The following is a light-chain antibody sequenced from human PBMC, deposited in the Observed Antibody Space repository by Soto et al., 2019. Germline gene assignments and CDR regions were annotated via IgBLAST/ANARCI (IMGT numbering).Light chain of an antibody. CDR2: GVS. J-gene: IGKJ1*01. V-gene: IGKV3-20*01. CDR1: QTVSSTY. Sequence: EIVLTQSPGTLSLSPGERATVSCRASQTVSSTYLAWYQQKSGQAPRLLIYGVSTRATGVPDRFSGSGSGPDFTLTVSRLEPEDFAVYYCQQYDRSPPTFGQGTKVDIK. CDR3: QQYDRSPPT.